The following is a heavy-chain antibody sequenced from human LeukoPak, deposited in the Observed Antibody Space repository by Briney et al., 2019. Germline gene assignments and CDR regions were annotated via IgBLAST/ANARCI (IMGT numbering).Heavy chain of an antibody. CDR2: IYYSGST. J-gene: IGHJ4*02. V-gene: IGHV4-31*03. CDR1: GGSISSGVYY. D-gene: IGHD2-21*02. CDR3: ARGSLAGAYCGGDCFPLFDY. Sequence: SQTLSLTCTVSGGSISSGVYYWSWIRQHPGEGLEWIGYIYYSGSTYYSPSLKSRVTISRDTSKNQFSLKLSSVTAADTAVYYCARGSLAGAYCGGDCFPLFDYWGQGTLVTVSS.